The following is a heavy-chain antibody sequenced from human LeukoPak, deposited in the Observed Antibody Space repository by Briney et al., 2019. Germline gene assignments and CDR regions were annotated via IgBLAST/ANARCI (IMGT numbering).Heavy chain of an antibody. V-gene: IGHV1-18*01. Sequence: NTNYAQKLQGRVTMTTDTSTSTAYMELRSLRSDDTAVYYCAREGLNYDILTGYWGSNWFDPWGQGTLVTVSS. CDR2: NT. CDR3: AREGLNYDILTGYWGSNWFDP. D-gene: IGHD3-9*01. J-gene: IGHJ5*02.